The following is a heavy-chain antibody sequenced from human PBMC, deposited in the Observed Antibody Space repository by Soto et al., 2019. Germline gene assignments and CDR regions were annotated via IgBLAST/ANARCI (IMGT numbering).Heavy chain of an antibody. CDR2: ITSSSAYT. CDR3: AKSPQWLVSHTYFDY. CDR1: GLTFSSYS. V-gene: IGHV3-21*05. Sequence: GGSLRLSCAASGLTFSSYSMNWVRQAPGKGLEWVSYITSSSAYTNYADSVKGRFTISRDDAKNSLYLQMNSLRAEDTALYYCAKSPQWLVSHTYFDYWGQGTLVTVS. J-gene: IGHJ4*02. D-gene: IGHD6-19*01.